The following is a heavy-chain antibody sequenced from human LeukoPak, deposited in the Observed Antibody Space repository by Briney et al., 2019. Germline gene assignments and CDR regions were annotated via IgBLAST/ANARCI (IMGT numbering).Heavy chain of an antibody. CDR2: ISWNSGSI. V-gene: IGHV3-9*01. J-gene: IGHJ4*02. Sequence: GRSLRLSCAASGFTFDDYAMHWVRHAPGKGLEWVSGISWNSGSIGYADSVKGRFTISRDNAKNSLYLQMNSLRAEDTALYYCAKAFSPSYRGSSNDYWGQGTLVTVSS. CDR3: AKAFSPSYRGSSNDY. CDR1: GFTFDDYA. D-gene: IGHD6-6*01.